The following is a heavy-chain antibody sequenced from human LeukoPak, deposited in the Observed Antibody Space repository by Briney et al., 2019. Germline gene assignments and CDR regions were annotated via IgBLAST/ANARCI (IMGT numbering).Heavy chain of an antibody. Sequence: GGSLRLSCAASGFTFSSYWMSWVRQAPGKGLEWVANIKQDGSEKYYVDSVKGRFTISRDNGKNSLYLQMNSLRAEDTAVYYCARGRSRGAFDIWGQGTMVTVSS. CDR1: GFTFSSYW. V-gene: IGHV3-7*01. J-gene: IGHJ3*02. CDR2: IKQDGSEK. D-gene: IGHD3-10*01. CDR3: ARGRSRGAFDI.